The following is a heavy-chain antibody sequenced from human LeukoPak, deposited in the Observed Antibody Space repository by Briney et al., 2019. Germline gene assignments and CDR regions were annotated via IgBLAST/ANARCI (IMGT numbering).Heavy chain of an antibody. CDR2: IYYSGST. V-gene: IGHV4-39*07. CDR1: GGSISSSRYY. Sequence: SETLSLTCTVSGGSISSSRYYWGWFRQPPGKGLEWIGSIYYSGSTYYNPSLKSRVTISVDTSKNQFSLKLSSVTAADTAVYYCARGGGSTDYYDSSGYFWGQGTLVTVSS. D-gene: IGHD3-22*01. J-gene: IGHJ4*02. CDR3: ARGGGSTDYYDSSGYF.